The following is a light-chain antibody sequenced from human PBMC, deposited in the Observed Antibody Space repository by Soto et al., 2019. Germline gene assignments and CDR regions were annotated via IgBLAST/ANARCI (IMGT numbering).Light chain of an antibody. CDR3: ASYAGSNNFVV. J-gene: IGLJ2*01. Sequence: QSALTQPPSASGSPGQSVTISCTGTSSDVGGYNYVSWYQQHPDKAPKLMMYEVTKRPSGVPDRFSGSKSGNTASLTVSGLQAEDEADYYCASYAGSNNFVVFGGGTQLTVL. V-gene: IGLV2-8*01. CDR1: SSDVGGYNY. CDR2: EVT.